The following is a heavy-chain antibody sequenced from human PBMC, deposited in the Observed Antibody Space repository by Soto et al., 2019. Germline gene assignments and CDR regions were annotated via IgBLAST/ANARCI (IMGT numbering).Heavy chain of an antibody. D-gene: IGHD3-9*01. Sequence: ASVKVSCKTSGYTFTDYDSNWVRQAPGQGLEWMGWVSPDSGNAGYAQQFQGRVSMTSDTSTSTVYMELTSLRSEDTAVYFCEVTTGYWGQGTMVTVLL. CDR3: EVTTGY. CDR2: VSPDSGNA. J-gene: IGHJ4*02. CDR1: GYTFTDYD. V-gene: IGHV1-8*01.